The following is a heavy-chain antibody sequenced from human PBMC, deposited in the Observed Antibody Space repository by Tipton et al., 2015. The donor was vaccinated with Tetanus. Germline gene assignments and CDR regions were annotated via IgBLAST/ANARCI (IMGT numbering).Heavy chain of an antibody. Sequence: TLSLTCTVSGGSISNTDYYWGWIRQPPGKGLEWIGSIYYSGNTYYNPSLKSRVTISVDTSKNQFSLKLSSVTAADTAVYYCARRAGYSGYQLFDYWGQGTLVTVSS. CDR2: IYYSGNT. CDR1: GGSISNTDYY. V-gene: IGHV4-39*01. D-gene: IGHD5-12*01. J-gene: IGHJ4*02. CDR3: ARRAGYSGYQLFDY.